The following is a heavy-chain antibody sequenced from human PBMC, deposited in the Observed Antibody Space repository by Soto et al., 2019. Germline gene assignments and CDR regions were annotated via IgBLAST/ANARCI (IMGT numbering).Heavy chain of an antibody. Sequence: QVQLQEPGPGLVKPSETLSLTCTVSGGSISSYYWSWIRQPPGKGLEWIGYIYYSGSTNYNPSLKSRVTISVDTSKNQFSLKLSSVTAADTAVYYCARVPYSTIFGVVTYYGMDVWGQGTTVTVSS. J-gene: IGHJ6*02. CDR3: ARVPYSTIFGVVTYYGMDV. V-gene: IGHV4-59*01. CDR1: GGSISSYY. D-gene: IGHD3-3*01. CDR2: IYYSGST.